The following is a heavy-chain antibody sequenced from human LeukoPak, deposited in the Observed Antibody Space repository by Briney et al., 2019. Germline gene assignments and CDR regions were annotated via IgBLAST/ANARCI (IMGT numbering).Heavy chain of an antibody. CDR1: GFTFSSYW. D-gene: IGHD2-8*01. J-gene: IGHJ4*02. CDR3: AREPYCIKGVCNFDY. CDR2: IKQDGSEK. V-gene: IGHV3-7*01. Sequence: PGGSLRLSCAASGFTFSSYWMSWVRQAPGKGLEWVANIKQDGSEKFYVDSVKGRFTISRDNAKNSLYLQMNSLGVEDTAVYYCAREPYCIKGVCNFDYWGQGTLVTVSS.